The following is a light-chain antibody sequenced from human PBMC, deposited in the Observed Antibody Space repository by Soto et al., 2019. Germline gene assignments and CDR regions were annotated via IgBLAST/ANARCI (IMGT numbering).Light chain of an antibody. CDR3: LQHNSYPPS. CDR2: AAS. Sequence: DIQMTQSPSSLSASVGARVTITCRASQGIGSALGWYQQKPRKAPKRLIYAASSLQSGVPSRFSGSGSGTEFTLTISSLQPEDFATYYCLQHNSYPPSFGGGTKVEIK. V-gene: IGKV1-17*01. CDR1: QGIGSA. J-gene: IGKJ4*01.